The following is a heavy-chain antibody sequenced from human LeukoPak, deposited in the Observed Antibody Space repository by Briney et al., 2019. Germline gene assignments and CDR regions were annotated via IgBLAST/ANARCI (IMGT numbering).Heavy chain of an antibody. V-gene: IGHV4-59*08. CDR1: GGSVRSYY. CDR3: ARRDGTFDN. D-gene: IGHD1-14*01. J-gene: IGHJ4*02. CDR2: IHYSGTT. Sequence: AETLSLTCTVSGGSVRSYYWSWIRQPPRKGLEWIGHIHYSGTTNYNPSLKSRVTISIDTSKNQFSLKLSSVTAADTAVYYCARRDGTFDNWGQGTLVTVPS.